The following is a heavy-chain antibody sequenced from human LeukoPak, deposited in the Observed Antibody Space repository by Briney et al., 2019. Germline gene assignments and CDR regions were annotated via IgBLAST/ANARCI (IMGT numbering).Heavy chain of an antibody. J-gene: IGHJ6*04. D-gene: IGHD3-10*01. CDR3: AEYNLRGVRGVISGTKNGMGV. CDR2: INHSGST. Sequence: SETLSLTCAVYGGSFSGYYWSWIRQPPGKGLEWIGEINHSGSTNYNPSLKSRVTISVDTSKNQFSLKLSSVTAADTAVYYLAEYNLRGVRGVISGTKNGMGVWGKGNKVNVSS. V-gene: IGHV4-34*01. CDR1: GGSFSGYY.